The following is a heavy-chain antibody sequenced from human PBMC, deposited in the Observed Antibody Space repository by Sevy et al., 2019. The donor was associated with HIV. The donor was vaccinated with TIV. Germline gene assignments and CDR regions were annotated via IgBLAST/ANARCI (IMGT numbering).Heavy chain of an antibody. CDR2: ISSNAGST. Sequence: GESLKISCSASGFTFSSYAMHWVRQAPGKGLEYVSAISSNAGSTYYADSVKGRFTISRDNSKNTLYLQMRSLRAEDTAVYYCVKAYSSSRVVEFFDYWGQGTLVTVSS. CDR3: VKAYSSSRVVEFFDY. D-gene: IGHD6-13*01. J-gene: IGHJ4*02. CDR1: GFTFSSYA. V-gene: IGHV3-64D*06.